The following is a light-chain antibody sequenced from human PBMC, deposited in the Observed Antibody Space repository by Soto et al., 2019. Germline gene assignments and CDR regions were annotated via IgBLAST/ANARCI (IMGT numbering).Light chain of an antibody. CDR1: SSDVGSYNY. CDR3: SSYTTSSNHVV. J-gene: IGLJ2*01. V-gene: IGLV2-14*01. CDR2: DIS. Sequence: QSALTQPASVSGSPGQSITISCTGTSSDVGSYNYVSWYQQYPGKAPKHMIYDISNRPSGVSYRFSGSKSGNTASLTISGLQAEDEADYYCSSYTTSSNHVVFGGGTQLTVL.